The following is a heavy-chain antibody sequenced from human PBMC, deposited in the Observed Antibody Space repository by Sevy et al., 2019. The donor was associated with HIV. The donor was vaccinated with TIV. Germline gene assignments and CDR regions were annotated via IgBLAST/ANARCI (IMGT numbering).Heavy chain of an antibody. J-gene: IGHJ3*02. D-gene: IGHD5-12*01. CDR2: INPNSGGT. CDR3: ASLRGYHDDKDAFDI. V-gene: IGHV1-2*02. Sequence: ASVKVSCKASGYTFTGYYMHWVRQAPGQGLEWMGWINPNSGGTNYAQKFQGTVTMTRDTSISTAYMELSRLRSDDTAVYYCASLRGYHDDKDAFDIWGQGTMVTVSS. CDR1: GYTFTGYY.